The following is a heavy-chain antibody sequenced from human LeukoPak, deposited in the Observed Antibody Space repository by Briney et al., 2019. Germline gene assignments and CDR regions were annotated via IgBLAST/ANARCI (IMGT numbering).Heavy chain of an antibody. V-gene: IGHV3-21*01. J-gene: IGHJ4*02. CDR2: ISSSSSYI. D-gene: IGHD3-9*01. CDR3: ARNQAQGDILTGYYRKNDY. CDR1: GFTFSSYS. Sequence: GGSLRLSCAASGFTFSSYSMNWVRQAPGKGLEWVSSISSSSSYIYYADSVKGRFTISRDNAKNSLYLQVNSLRAEDTAVYYCARNQAQGDILTGYYRKNDYWGQGTLVTVSS.